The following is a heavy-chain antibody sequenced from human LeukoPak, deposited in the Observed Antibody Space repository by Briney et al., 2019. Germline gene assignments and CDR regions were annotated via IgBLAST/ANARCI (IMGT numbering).Heavy chain of an antibody. CDR2: ISGSGGST. Sequence: GRSLRLSCAASGFTFSSFAMSSVRQPPGKWLEWVSTISGSGGSTNYADSVKGRFTFSRDNSKNTLYLQMNSLRAEDTAVYYCAKDLPDYGDYIEGYWGQGTLVTVSS. V-gene: IGHV3-23*01. J-gene: IGHJ4*02. CDR3: AKDLPDYGDYIEGY. CDR1: GFTFSSFA. D-gene: IGHD4-17*01.